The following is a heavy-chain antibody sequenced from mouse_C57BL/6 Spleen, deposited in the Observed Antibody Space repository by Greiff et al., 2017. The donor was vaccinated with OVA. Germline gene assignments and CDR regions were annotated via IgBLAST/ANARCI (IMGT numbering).Heavy chain of an antibody. CDR1: GYTFTDYN. J-gene: IGHJ3*01. V-gene: IGHV1-22*01. Sequence: VQLQQSGPELVKPGASVKMSCKASGYTFTDYNLHWVKQSHGKSLEWIGYINPNNGGTSSHQKFKGKATLTVNKSSSTAYMELRSLTSEDSAVYYCARGYDSAWFAYWGQGTLVTVSA. CDR2: INPNNGGT. D-gene: IGHD2-4*01. CDR3: ARGYDSAWFAY.